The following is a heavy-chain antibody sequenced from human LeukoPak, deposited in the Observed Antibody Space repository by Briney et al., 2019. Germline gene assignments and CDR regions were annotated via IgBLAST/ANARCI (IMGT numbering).Heavy chain of an antibody. CDR3: AREGELLWFGGPWSSTFDY. D-gene: IGHD3-10*01. Sequence: ASVKVSCKASGYTFTSYDINWVRQAAGQGLEWVGWMNPNSGNTGSAQKFQGRVTMTRDTSISTAYMELRSLRSDDTAVYYCAREGELLWFGGPWSSTFDYWGQGTLVTVSS. CDR2: MNPNSGNT. J-gene: IGHJ4*02. CDR1: GYTFTSYD. V-gene: IGHV1-8*01.